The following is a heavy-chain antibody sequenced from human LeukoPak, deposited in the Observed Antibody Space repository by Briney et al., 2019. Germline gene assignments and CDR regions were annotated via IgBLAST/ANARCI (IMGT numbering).Heavy chain of an antibody. CDR1: GFTFSNYA. CDR2: ITGSGGNT. CDR3: AKWGDYDVLTGYYVSDY. D-gene: IGHD3-9*01. Sequence: PSGASLRLSCAASGFTFSNYAMSWVRQAPGKGLEWVSAITGSGGNTYYADSVKGRFTISRDNSKNTVFLQMNSLRAEDTAVYYCAKWGDYDVLTGYYVSDYWGQGTLVTVHS. V-gene: IGHV3-23*01. J-gene: IGHJ4*02.